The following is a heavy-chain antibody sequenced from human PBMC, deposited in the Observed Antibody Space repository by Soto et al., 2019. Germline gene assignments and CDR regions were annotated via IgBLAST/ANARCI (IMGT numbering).Heavy chain of an antibody. V-gene: IGHV1-69*13. CDR3: ASPRYDSSGYYQYYYYGMDV. D-gene: IGHD3-22*01. J-gene: IGHJ6*02. Sequence: SVRSPCKASGVTFSSYAISWVRQAPGQGLEWMGGIIPIFGTANYAQKFQGRVTITADESTSTAYMELSSLRSEDTAVYYCASPRYDSSGYYQYYYYGMDVWGQGTTVTVSS. CDR2: IIPIFGTA. CDR1: GVTFSSYA.